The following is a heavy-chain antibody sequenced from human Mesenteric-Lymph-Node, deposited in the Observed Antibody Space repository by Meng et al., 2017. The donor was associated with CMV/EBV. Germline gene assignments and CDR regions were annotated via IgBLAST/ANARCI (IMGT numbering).Heavy chain of an antibody. J-gene: IGHJ5*02. CDR2: ISAYSGHT. V-gene: IGHV1-18*01. Sequence: LPSSVITWGRQAPGQGLEWMGWISAYSGHTNYAQKLQGRVTMTTDKSTSTAYMELTSLRSDDTAVYYCARGLSDTLTGYYIYWFDTWGQGTLVTVSS. CDR1: LPSSV. D-gene: IGHD3-9*01. CDR3: ARGLSDTLTGYYIYWFDT.